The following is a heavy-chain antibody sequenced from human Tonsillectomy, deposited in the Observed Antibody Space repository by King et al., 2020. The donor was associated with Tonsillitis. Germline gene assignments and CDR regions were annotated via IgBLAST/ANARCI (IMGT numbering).Heavy chain of an antibody. D-gene: IGHD5-18*01. V-gene: IGHV3-49*04. J-gene: IGHJ4*02. Sequence: DVQLVESGGGWVQPGRSLRLSCAVSGFTFGDYAMSWVRQAPGKGLEWVSFIRRKGYGGTTEYAASVKGRFTIPRDDSKNIAYLQMNSLKTEDTAVYYCEVSGYSYGFFDYWGQGSLVTVSS. CDR1: GFTFGDYA. CDR3: EVSGYSYGFFDY. CDR2: IRRKGYGGTT.